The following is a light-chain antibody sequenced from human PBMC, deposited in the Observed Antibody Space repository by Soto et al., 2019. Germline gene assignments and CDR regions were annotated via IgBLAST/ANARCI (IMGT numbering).Light chain of an antibody. CDR3: SSYTSSSTWV. CDR1: SSNIGAGYP. CDR2: G. Sequence: QSVLTQPPSVSGAPGQRVTISCTGSSSNIGAGYPVHWYQQLPGTAPKLLVAGNRPSGVPDRFSVSKSGASASLAITGLQAEDEADYYCSSYTSSSTWVFGGGTKLTVL. V-gene: IGLV1-40*01. J-gene: IGLJ3*02.